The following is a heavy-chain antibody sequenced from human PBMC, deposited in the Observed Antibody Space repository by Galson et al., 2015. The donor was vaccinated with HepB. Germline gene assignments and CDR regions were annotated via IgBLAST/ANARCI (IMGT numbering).Heavy chain of an antibody. J-gene: IGHJ3*02. CDR2: INSDGSST. D-gene: IGHD1-7*01. CDR1: GFTFGSYW. V-gene: IGHV3-74*01. CDR3: ARAWRELLSVGVGDDAFDI. Sequence: SLRLSCAASGFTFGSYWMHWVRQAPGKGLVWVSRINSDGSSTSYADSVKGRFTISRDNAKNTLYLQMNSLRAEDTAVYYCARAWRELLSVGVGDDAFDIWGQGTMVTVSS.